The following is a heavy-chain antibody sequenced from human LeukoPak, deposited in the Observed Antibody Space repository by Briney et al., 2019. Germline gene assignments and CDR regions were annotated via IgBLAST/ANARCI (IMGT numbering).Heavy chain of an antibody. V-gene: IGHV4-59*12. CDR1: GGSISSYY. CDR2: IYYSGST. CDR3: ARGNVGVVPAAIAWFDP. Sequence: ESSETLSLTCTVSGGSISSYYWSWIRQPPGKGLEWIGYIYYSGSTNYNPSLKSRVTISVDTSKNQFSLKLSSVTAADTAVYYCARGNVGVVPAAIAWFDPWGQGTLVTVSS. D-gene: IGHD2-2*02. J-gene: IGHJ5*02.